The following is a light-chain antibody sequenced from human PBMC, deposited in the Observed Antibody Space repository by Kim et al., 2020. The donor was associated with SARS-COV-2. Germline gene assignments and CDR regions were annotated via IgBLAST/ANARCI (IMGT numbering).Light chain of an antibody. Sequence: GQKVTISCSGSTSNVGSNYVSWYQQFPGAAPKLLIYDNSNRPSGIPDRFSGSRSGTSATLGITGLQTGDEADYYCGTWDNSLSAIVFGTGTQLTVL. CDR3: GTWDNSLSAIV. CDR2: DNS. CDR1: TSNVGSNY. J-gene: IGLJ1*01. V-gene: IGLV1-51*01.